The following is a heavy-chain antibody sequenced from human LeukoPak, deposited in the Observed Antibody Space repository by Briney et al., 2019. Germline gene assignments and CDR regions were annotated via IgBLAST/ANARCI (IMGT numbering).Heavy chain of an antibody. CDR3: ARDNTAVAGYNDY. Sequence: ASVKVSCKVSGYTFTSYDINWVRQATGQGLEWMGWMNPNSGNTGYAQKFQGRVTMTRNTSVSTAYMELSRLRSDDTAVYYCARDNTAVAGYNDYWGQGTLVTVSS. D-gene: IGHD6-19*01. CDR1: GYTFTSYD. V-gene: IGHV1-8*01. CDR2: MNPNSGNT. J-gene: IGHJ4*02.